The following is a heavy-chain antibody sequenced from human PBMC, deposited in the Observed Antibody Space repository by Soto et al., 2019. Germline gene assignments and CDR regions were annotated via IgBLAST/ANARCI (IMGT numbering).Heavy chain of an antibody. V-gene: IGHV1-18*01. CDR3: VIDKADVDTAILSFYNYSGMDV. CDR1: GYALSNYG. D-gene: IGHD5-18*01. J-gene: IGHJ6*02. CDR2: ISGYHGHT. Sequence: QVQLLQSGTEVKRPWASVTVSCKASGYALSNYGINWVRQAPCQCLELMGWISGYHGHTNYAQKFQGRVTMTTYTSTSKAYLDLRSLRSADTAVYYCVIDKADVDTAILSFYNYSGMDVWGQGTTLAVYS.